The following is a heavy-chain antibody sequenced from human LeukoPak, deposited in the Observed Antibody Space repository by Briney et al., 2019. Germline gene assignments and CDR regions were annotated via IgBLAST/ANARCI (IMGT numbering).Heavy chain of an antibody. CDR2: IFYSGST. Sequence: PSETLSLTCTVSGGSISSYYWSWIRQPPGKGPEWIGYIFYSGSTYYNPSLKSRVIISVDTSKNQFSLKLSSVTAADTAVYYCARGKVPGIAAADFDYWGQGTLVTVSS. CDR1: GGSISSYY. J-gene: IGHJ4*02. CDR3: ARGKVPGIAAADFDY. V-gene: IGHV4-59*06. D-gene: IGHD6-13*01.